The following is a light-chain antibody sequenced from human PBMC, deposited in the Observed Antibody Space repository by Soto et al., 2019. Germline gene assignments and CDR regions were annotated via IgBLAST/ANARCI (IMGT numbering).Light chain of an antibody. V-gene: IGKV3-15*01. CDR3: QQYNNWPRGT. J-gene: IGKJ4*01. Sequence: EIVMTQSPATLSVSPGERATLSCRASQSVSSNLAGYQQKPGQAPRLLIYGASTRATGIPARFSGSGSGTEFTLTISSLQSEDCAVYYCQQYNNWPRGTFGGGTKVEIK. CDR2: GAS. CDR1: QSVSSN.